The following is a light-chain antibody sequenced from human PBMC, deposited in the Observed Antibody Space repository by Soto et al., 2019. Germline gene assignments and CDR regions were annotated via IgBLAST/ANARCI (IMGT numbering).Light chain of an antibody. CDR3: LQDYSYPRT. Sequence: AIQMTQSPSSLSASVGDRVTITCRASHHINVDLGWYQQKPGKAPKLLIYAASFLQSGVPSRFSGDGFGTEFTLTISGLQPDDFATYYCLQDYSYPRTFGQGTRVDVK. J-gene: IGKJ1*01. V-gene: IGKV1-6*01. CDR2: AAS. CDR1: HHINVD.